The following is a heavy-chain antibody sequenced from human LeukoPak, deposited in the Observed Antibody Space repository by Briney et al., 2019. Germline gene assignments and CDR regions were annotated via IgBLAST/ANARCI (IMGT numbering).Heavy chain of an antibody. J-gene: IGHJ4*02. Sequence: GASVKVSCKASGYTFTGYYMYWVRQAPGQGLKWMGRINPNSGGTHYAQKFQARVTMTRDTSISTVYMELSRLRSDDTAVYYCARDRVGGRAEYYFDYWGQGTLVTVSS. CDR3: ARDRVGGRAEYYFDY. CDR1: GYTFTGYY. V-gene: IGHV1-2*06. D-gene: IGHD2-15*01. CDR2: INPNSGGT.